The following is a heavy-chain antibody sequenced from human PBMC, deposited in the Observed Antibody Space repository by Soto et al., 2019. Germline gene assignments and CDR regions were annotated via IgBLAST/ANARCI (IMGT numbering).Heavy chain of an antibody. CDR3: ARVADSSGYYYSDY. CDR1: GGSFSGYY. Sequence: QVQLQQWGAGLLKPSETLSLTCAVYGGSFSGYYWSWIRQPPGKGLEWIGEINHSGSTNYNPSLKSRVTISVDTSKNQFSRKLSSVTAADTAVYYCARVADSSGYYYSDYWGQGTLVTVSS. D-gene: IGHD3-22*01. CDR2: INHSGST. V-gene: IGHV4-34*01. J-gene: IGHJ4*02.